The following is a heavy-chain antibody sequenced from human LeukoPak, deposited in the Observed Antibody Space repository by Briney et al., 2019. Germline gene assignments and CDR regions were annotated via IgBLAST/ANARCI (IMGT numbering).Heavy chain of an antibody. CDR2: MNPNSGNT. CDR1: GYTFTSYD. Sequence: ASVKVSCKASGYTFTSYDINWVRQATGQGLEWMGWMNPNSGNTGCAQKFQGRVTMTRNTSISTAYMELSSLRSEDTAVYYCARGPSRVLWFGELLNYWFDPWGQGTLVTVSS. J-gene: IGHJ5*02. V-gene: IGHV1-8*01. CDR3: ARGPSRVLWFGELLNYWFDP. D-gene: IGHD3-10*01.